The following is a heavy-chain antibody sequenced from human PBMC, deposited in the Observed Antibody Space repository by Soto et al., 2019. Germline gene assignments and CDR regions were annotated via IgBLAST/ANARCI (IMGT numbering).Heavy chain of an antibody. Sequence: PSETLSLTCTVSGGSISSYYWSWIRQPPGKGLEWIGYIYYSGSTNYNPSLRSRVTISVDTSKNQFSLKLSSVTAADTAVYYCARVSSLVRGVMSYFDYWGQGTLVTVS. J-gene: IGHJ4*02. CDR3: ARVSSLVRGVMSYFDY. D-gene: IGHD3-10*01. CDR2: IYYSGST. CDR1: GGSISSYY. V-gene: IGHV4-59*01.